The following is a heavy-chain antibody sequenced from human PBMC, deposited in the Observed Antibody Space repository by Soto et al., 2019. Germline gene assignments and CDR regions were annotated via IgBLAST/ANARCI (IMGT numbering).Heavy chain of an antibody. Sequence: SETVSLTCTVSGGSISSGGYYWSWIRQHPGKGLEWIGYIYYSGSTYYNPSLKSRVTISVDTSKNQFSLKLSSVTAADTAVYYCARDLWEYDSSGSYYYYGMDVWGQGTTVTVSS. D-gene: IGHD3-22*01. V-gene: IGHV4-31*03. CDR2: IYYSGST. CDR1: GGSISSGGYY. CDR3: ARDLWEYDSSGSYYYYGMDV. J-gene: IGHJ6*02.